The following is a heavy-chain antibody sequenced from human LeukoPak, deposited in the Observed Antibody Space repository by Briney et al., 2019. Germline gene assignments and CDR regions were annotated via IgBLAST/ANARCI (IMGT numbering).Heavy chain of an antibody. Sequence: GASVKVSCKASGYTFTDRYIHWVRQAPGQGLEWMGCSNPDSGDTYYTQKFQGRITMTRDTSISTVYMELTRLTSDDTAVYYCARENIIGGIVDGEDYWGQGTLVTVSS. CDR1: GYTFTDRY. CDR2: SNPDSGDT. D-gene: IGHD3-16*01. J-gene: IGHJ4*02. V-gene: IGHV1-2*02. CDR3: ARENIIGGIVDGEDY.